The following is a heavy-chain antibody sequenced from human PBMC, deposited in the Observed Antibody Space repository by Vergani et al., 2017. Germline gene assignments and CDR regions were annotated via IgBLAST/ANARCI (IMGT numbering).Heavy chain of an antibody. CDR1: GDSVISTDYH. Sequence: QVQLQESRPGLVKPSETLSLTCTVSGDSVISTDYHWGWIRQPPAKGLEWIGSMDYSGSTSYNPSLESRISISFETPKNQFSLRLTSVTAADTAVYYWASKRGACRAAYCHSYDFWGPGTLVGVSS. J-gene: IGHJ4*02. D-gene: IGHD2-15*01. CDR3: ASKRGACRAAYCHSYDF. V-gene: IGHV4-39*01. CDR2: MDYSGST.